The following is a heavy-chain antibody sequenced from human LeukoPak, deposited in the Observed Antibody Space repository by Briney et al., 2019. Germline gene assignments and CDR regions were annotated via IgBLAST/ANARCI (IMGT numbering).Heavy chain of an antibody. V-gene: IGHV3-66*01. CDR1: GFTVSSNY. Sequence: PGGSLRLSCAASGFTVSSNYMTWVRQAPGKGLEWVSVIYSGGDTYYADSVKRRFTISRDNSKNTLNLQMNSLRAEDTAVYYCAKSRGGSPNYYFDNWGPGTLVSVSS. J-gene: IGHJ4*02. CDR3: AKSRGGSPNYYFDN. CDR2: IYSGGDT. D-gene: IGHD5-24*01.